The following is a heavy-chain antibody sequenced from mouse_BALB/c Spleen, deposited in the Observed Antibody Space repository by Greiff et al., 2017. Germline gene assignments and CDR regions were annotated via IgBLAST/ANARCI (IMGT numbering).Heavy chain of an antibody. J-gene: IGHJ3*01. V-gene: IGHV5-6-5*01. CDR3: ARELSWFAY. Sequence: EVMLVESGGGLVKPGGSLKLSCAASGFTFSSYAMSWVRQTPEKRLEWVASISSGGSTYYPDSVKGRFTISRDNARNILYLQMSSLRSEDTAMYYCARELSWFAYWGQGTLVTVSA. CDR2: ISSGGST. CDR1: GFTFSSYA.